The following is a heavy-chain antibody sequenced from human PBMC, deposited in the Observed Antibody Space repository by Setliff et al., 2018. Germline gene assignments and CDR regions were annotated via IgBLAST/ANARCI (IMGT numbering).Heavy chain of an antibody. CDR1: GGTFSDYY. D-gene: IGHD1-1*01. CDR3: ATTGTYRYFDY. Sequence: ASETLSLTCAASGGTFSDYYWTWIRQPPGKGLEWIGEINHSGSSNYNPSLKSRVTMSVDTSKNQFSLRLNSVTASDTAVYYCATTGTYRYFDYWGQGTLVTVSS. CDR2: INHSGSS. J-gene: IGHJ4*02. V-gene: IGHV4-34*08.